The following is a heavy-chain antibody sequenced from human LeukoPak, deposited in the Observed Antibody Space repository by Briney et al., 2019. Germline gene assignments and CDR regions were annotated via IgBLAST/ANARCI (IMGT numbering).Heavy chain of an antibody. CDR2: IKQDGSEK. J-gene: IGHJ6*03. D-gene: IGHD6-25*01. Sequence: GGSLRLSCTASGFNFRTSWMSWVRQAPGKGLEWVANIKQDGSEKYYVDTVKGRFTISRDNAKKSLYLQMNSLRAEDTAVYYCARDTAAPMDVWGKGTTVTVSS. CDR1: GFNFRTSW. V-gene: IGHV3-7*01. CDR3: ARDTAAPMDV.